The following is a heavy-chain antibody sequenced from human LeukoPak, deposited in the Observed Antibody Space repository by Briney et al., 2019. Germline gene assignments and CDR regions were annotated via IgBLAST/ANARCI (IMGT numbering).Heavy chain of an antibody. D-gene: IGHD6-13*01. CDR3: ARHHYSSSWYFAFDV. V-gene: IGHV3-66*04. CDR1: GFTFKTYW. J-gene: IGHJ3*01. Sequence: PGGSLRLSCAASGFTFKTYWMHWVRQAPGKGLEWVSVIYSGGSTNYADSVKGRFSISRDNSKNTLYLQMNSLRAEDTAVYYCARHHYSSSWYFAFDVWGQGTMVTVSS. CDR2: IYSGGST.